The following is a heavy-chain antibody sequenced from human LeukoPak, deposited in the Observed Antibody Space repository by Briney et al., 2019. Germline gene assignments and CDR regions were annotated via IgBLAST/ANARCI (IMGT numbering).Heavy chain of an antibody. J-gene: IGHJ4*02. CDR3: ARDSGSIAVAGILYYFDY. D-gene: IGHD6-19*01. V-gene: IGHV1-46*01. CDR1: GYTFTSYY. CDR2: INPSGGST. Sequence: ASVKVSCKASGYTFTSYYMHWVRQAPGQGLEWMGIINPSGGSTSYAQKFQGRVTMTRDTSTSTVYMELSSLRSEDTAVYYCARDSGSIAVAGILYYFDYWGQGTLVTVSS.